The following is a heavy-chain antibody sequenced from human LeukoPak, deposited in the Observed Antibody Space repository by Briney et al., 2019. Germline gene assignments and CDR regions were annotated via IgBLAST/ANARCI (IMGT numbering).Heavy chain of an antibody. CDR3: ARDPPIVVVTEYYGMDV. D-gene: IGHD2-21*02. CDR2: ISAYNGDT. J-gene: IGHJ6*02. CDR1: GYIFAHNG. V-gene: IGHV1-18*01. Sequence: GASVKVSCKTSGYIFAHNGISWVRQAPGQGPEWMGWISAYNGDTNYAQNFQGRVTMTRDTSTSTVYMELRSLRSDDTAVYYCARDPPIVVVTEYYGMDVWGQGTTVTVSS.